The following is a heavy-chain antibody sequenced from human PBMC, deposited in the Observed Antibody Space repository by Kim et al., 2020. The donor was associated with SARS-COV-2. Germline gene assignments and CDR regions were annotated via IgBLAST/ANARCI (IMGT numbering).Heavy chain of an antibody. CDR3: ARARGANYSYGMAV. Sequence: AASVQSRIPVSRANSKNTLYLQMNSLRAEDTAVYYCARARGANYSYGMAVWGQGTTVTVSS. D-gene: IGHD3-10*01. J-gene: IGHJ6*02. V-gene: IGHV3-30*01.